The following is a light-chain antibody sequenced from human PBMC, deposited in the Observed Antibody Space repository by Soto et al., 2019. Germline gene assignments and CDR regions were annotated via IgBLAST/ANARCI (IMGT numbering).Light chain of an antibody. CDR1: QDIFDY. CDR3: QQYNSYSPWT. Sequence: DIQMTQSPSSVSASVGDRVTITCRASQDIFDYLAWYQQKPGKAPKLLIYAASSLQSGVPSRFSGSASGTDFTLTISSLQPDDFATYYCQQYNSYSPWTFGQGTKVDI. J-gene: IGKJ1*01. V-gene: IGKV1-16*01. CDR2: AAS.